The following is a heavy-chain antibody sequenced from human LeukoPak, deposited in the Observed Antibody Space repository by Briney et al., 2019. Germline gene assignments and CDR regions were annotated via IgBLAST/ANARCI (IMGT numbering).Heavy chain of an antibody. CDR2: MNPISGNT. CDR3: ARASQNYYDSSGYTFDY. D-gene: IGHD3-22*01. Sequence: RASVKVSCKASGYTFTSYDINWVRQATGQGLEWMGWMNPISGNTGYAQKFQGRVTMTRNTSISTAYMELSSLRSEDTAVYYCARASQNYYDSSGYTFDYWGQGTLVTVSS. CDR1: GYTFTSYD. V-gene: IGHV1-8*01. J-gene: IGHJ4*02.